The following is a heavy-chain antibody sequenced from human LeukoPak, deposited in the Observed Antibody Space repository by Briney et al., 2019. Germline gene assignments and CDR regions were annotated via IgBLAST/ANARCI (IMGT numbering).Heavy chain of an antibody. D-gene: IGHD4-17*01. CDR3: ARGGRRNYGDYEVWFDP. CDR2: INHSGST. J-gene: IGHJ5*02. V-gene: IGHV4-34*01. CDR1: GGSFSGYY. Sequence: SETLSLTCAVYGGSFSGYYWSWIRRPPGKGLEWIGEINHSGSTNYNPSLKSRVTISVDTSKNQFSLKLSSVTAADTAVYYCARGGRRNYGDYEVWFDPWGQGTLVTVSS.